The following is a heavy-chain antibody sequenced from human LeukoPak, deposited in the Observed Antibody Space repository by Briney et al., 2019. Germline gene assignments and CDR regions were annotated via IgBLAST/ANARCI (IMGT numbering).Heavy chain of an antibody. Sequence: GGSLRLSCAASGFTFSSYSMNWVRQAPGKGLEWVSSISSSSSYIYYADSMKGRFTISRDNAQNSLYLQMNSLRAEDTAIYYCVRDRGTYRPIDYWGQGTLVTVSS. CDR2: ISSSSSYI. J-gene: IGHJ4*02. CDR3: VRDRGTYRPIDY. CDR1: GFTFSSYS. D-gene: IGHD1-26*01. V-gene: IGHV3-21*04.